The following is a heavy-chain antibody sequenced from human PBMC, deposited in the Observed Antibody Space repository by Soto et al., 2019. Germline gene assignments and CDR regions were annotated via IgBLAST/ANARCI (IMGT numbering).Heavy chain of an antibody. V-gene: IGHV1-18*01. CDR3: ARGRYGDY. Sequence: QVHLVQSGAEVKKPGASVKVSCKGSGYAFTTYGNTWVRQAPGQGLEWMGWISAHGGNTNYAQKLQGRVTVTRDTSTSTAYMELRSLRSDDTAVYYCARGRYGDYWGQGALVTVSS. CDR1: GYAFTTYG. J-gene: IGHJ4*02. CDR2: ISAHGGNT. D-gene: IGHD1-1*01.